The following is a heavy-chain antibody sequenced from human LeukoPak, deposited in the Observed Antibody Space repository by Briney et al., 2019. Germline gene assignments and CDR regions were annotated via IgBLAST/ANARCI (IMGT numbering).Heavy chain of an antibody. CDR3: ASNDYGDSSFDY. J-gene: IGHJ4*02. CDR1: GGPISSYY. CDR2: IYTSGST. V-gene: IGHV4-4*07. D-gene: IGHD4-17*01. Sequence: SETLSLTCTVSGGPISSYYWSWIRQPAGKDLEWIGRIYTSGSTNYNPSLKSRVTISVDKSKNQYSLKLSPVTAADTAVYYCASNDYGDSSFDYWGQGTLVTVSS.